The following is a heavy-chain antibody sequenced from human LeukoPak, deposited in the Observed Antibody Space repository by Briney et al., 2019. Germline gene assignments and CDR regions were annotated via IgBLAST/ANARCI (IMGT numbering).Heavy chain of an antibody. CDR2: IIPIFGTA. CDR1: GGTFSSYA. D-gene: IGHD5-24*01. Sequence: SVKVSCKASGGTFSSYAISWVRQAPGRGLEWMGGIIPIFGTANYAQKFQGRVTITTDESTSTAYMELSSLRSEDTAVYYCARRGRNGYKGDYWGQGTLVTVSS. V-gene: IGHV1-69*05. J-gene: IGHJ4*02. CDR3: ARRGRNGYKGDY.